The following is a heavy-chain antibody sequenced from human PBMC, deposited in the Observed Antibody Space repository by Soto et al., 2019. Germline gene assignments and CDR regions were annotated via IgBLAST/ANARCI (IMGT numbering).Heavy chain of an antibody. CDR3: ARVEIAVAGNWFDP. V-gene: IGHV1-18*01. CDR1: GYTFTSYG. J-gene: IGHJ5*02. Sequence: ASVTVSCTASGYTFTSYGISWVRQAPGQGLEWMGWISAYNGNTNYAQKLQGRVTMTTDTSTSTAYMELRSLRSDDTAVYYCARVEIAVAGNWFDPWGQGTLVTVSS. D-gene: IGHD6-19*01. CDR2: ISAYNGNT.